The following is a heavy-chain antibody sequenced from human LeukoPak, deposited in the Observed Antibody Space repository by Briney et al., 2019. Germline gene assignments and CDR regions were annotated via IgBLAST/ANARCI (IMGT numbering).Heavy chain of an antibody. CDR1: GYTFTGYY. Sequence: ASVKVSCTASGYTFTGYYMHWVRQAPGQGLEWMGWINPNSGGTNYAQKFQGRVTMTRDTSISTAYMELSRLRAEDTAVYFCAKDEEVTGTNLGLILDAFDIWGQGTMVTVSS. J-gene: IGHJ3*02. D-gene: IGHD1-20*01. V-gene: IGHV1-2*02. CDR3: AKDEEVTGTNLGLILDAFDI. CDR2: INPNSGGT.